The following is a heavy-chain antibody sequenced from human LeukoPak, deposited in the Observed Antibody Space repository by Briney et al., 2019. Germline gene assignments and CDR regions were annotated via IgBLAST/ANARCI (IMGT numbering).Heavy chain of an antibody. CDR2: MYYSGST. D-gene: IGHD3-22*01. CDR3: ARGKAGGSVYGPYTGSNP. Sequence: SETLSLTCTVSGGSINSYYWNWIRQPPGKGLEWIGYMYYSGSTNYNPSLKSRVTISVDTSKNQLSLKLSSVTAADTAVYYCARGKAGGSVYGPYTGSNPWGQETLVTVSS. V-gene: IGHV4-59*01. J-gene: IGHJ5*02. CDR1: GGSINSYY.